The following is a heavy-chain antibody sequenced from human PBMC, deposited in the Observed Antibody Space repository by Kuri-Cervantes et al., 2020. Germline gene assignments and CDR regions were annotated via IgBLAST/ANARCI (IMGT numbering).Heavy chain of an antibody. Sequence: SETLSLTCIVSGGSISGYYWNWIRQPPGKGLEWIGYIYYSGSTNYNPSLESRITMSVDTSKNQFSLKLSSVTAADTAVYYCAGISSSDYYYYMDVWGKGTMVTVSS. J-gene: IGHJ6*03. CDR1: GGSISGYY. D-gene: IGHD6-6*01. CDR2: IYYSGST. CDR3: AGISSSDYYYYMDV. V-gene: IGHV4-59*01.